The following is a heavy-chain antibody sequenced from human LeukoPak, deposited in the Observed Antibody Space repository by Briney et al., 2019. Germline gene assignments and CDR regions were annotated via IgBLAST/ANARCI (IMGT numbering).Heavy chain of an antibody. J-gene: IGHJ4*02. CDR2: ISSSGSTI. D-gene: IGHD3-10*01. Sequence: GGSLRLSCAASGFTFSSYEMNWVRQAPGKGLEWVSYISSSGSTIYYADSVKGRFTISRDNAENSLYLQMSSLRAKDTAVYYCARESWATDYWGQGTLVTVSS. V-gene: IGHV3-48*03. CDR3: ARESWATDY. CDR1: GFTFSSYE.